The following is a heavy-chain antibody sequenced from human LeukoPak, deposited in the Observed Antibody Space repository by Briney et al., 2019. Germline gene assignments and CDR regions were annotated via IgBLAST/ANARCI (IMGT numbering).Heavy chain of an antibody. CDR3: ARVLDVGPTYFDY. V-gene: IGHV6-1*01. Sequence: SQTLSLTCAISGVSVSSNTAAWNWIRQSPSRGLEWLGRTYYRSKWYNDYTVSVKSRITINPDTSKNQFSLQLNSVTPEDTAVYFCARVLDVGPTYFDYWGQGTLVTVSS. J-gene: IGHJ4*02. D-gene: IGHD1-26*01. CDR2: TYYRSKWYN. CDR1: GVSVSSNTAA.